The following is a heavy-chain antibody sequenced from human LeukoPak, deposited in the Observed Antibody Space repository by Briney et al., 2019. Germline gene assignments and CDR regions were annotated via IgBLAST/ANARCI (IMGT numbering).Heavy chain of an antibody. V-gene: IGHV3-23*01. D-gene: IGHD3-10*01. J-gene: IGHJ4*02. CDR2: ISGSGGST. Sequence: PGGSLRLSCAASGFTFSNAWMSWARQAPGKGLEWVPAISGSGGSTYYADSVKGRFTISRDNSKNTLYLQMNSLRAEDTAVYYCAKEYGSGSYRSFDYWGQGTLVTVSS. CDR1: GFTFSNAW. CDR3: AKEYGSGSYRSFDY.